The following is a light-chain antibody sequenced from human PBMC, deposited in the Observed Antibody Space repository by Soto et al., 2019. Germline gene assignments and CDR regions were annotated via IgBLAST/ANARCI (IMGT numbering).Light chain of an antibody. CDR1: QTISSSY. J-gene: IGKJ2*01. CDR2: GAS. Sequence: VLTQSPGTLSLSPGERATISCRASQTISSSYLAWYQHKPGQAPRRLIYGASSRATGSPHRFSGSGSGTEFSLTISRLEPADCGVYYCQQYGGSPPYTFGQGTRLEIK. V-gene: IGKV3-20*01. CDR3: QQYGGSPPYT.